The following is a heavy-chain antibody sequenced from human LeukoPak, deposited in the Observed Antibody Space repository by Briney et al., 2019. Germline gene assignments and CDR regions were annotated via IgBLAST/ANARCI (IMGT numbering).Heavy chain of an antibody. CDR3: ARHGGIVVVPAAYGGAHWFDP. V-gene: IGHV4-59*08. CDR2: IYYSGST. CDR1: GGSISSYY. Sequence: NSSETLSLTCTVSGGSISSYYWSWIRQPPGKGLEWIGYIYYSGSTNYNPSLKSRVTISVDTSKNQFSLKLSSVTAADTAVYYCARHGGIVVVPAAYGGAHWFDPWGQGTLVTVSS. J-gene: IGHJ5*02. D-gene: IGHD2-2*01.